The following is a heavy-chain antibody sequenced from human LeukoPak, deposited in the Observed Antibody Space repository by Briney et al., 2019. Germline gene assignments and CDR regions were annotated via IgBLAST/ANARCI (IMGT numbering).Heavy chain of an antibody. Sequence: NPSETLSLTCAVYGGSFSGFYWTWIRQSPGKGLEWIGEINQSGSTNYNPSLKSRVTILVDTSKNQFSLEVTSVTAADTAVYYCARGFCSGGSCKRLYYYYYIDVWGKGTTVTVS. D-gene: IGHD2-15*01. CDR1: GGSFSGFY. CDR2: INQSGST. CDR3: ARGFCSGGSCKRLYYYYYIDV. J-gene: IGHJ6*03. V-gene: IGHV4-34*01.